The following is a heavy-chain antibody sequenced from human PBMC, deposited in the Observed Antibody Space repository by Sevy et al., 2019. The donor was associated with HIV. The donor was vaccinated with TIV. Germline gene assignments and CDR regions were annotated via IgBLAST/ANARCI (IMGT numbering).Heavy chain of an antibody. CDR3: ARGGAGGYSYSLDY. CDR2: ISSNGGST. CDR1: GFSFSSYA. J-gene: IGHJ4*02. D-gene: IGHD5-18*01. V-gene: IGHV3-64*02. Sequence: GGSLRLSCAASGFSFSSYALHWVRQAPGKGLEYVSAISSNGGSTYYADSVKGRFTISRDNSKNTLYLQMGSLRAEDMAVYYRARGGAGGYSYSLDYWGQGTLVTVSS.